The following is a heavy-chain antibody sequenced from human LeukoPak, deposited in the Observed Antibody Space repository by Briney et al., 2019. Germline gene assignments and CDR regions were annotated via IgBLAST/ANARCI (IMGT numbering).Heavy chain of an antibody. CDR3: ARDGEGHDFWSGTGAFDI. CDR2: ISGSGGST. CDR1: GFTFSSYA. Sequence: GGSLRVSCAASGFTFSSYAMSWVRQAPGKGLEWVSAISGSGGSTYYADSVKGRFTISRDNSKNTLYLQMNSLRAEDTAVYYCARDGEGHDFWSGTGAFDIWGQGTMVIVSS. D-gene: IGHD3-3*01. J-gene: IGHJ3*02. V-gene: IGHV3-23*01.